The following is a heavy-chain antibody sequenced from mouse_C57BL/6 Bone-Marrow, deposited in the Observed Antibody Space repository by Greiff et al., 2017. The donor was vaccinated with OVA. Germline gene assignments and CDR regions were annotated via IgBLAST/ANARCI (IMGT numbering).Heavy chain of an antibody. J-gene: IGHJ2*01. D-gene: IGHD1-1*02. CDR3: ARRRLSPYDFDY. Sequence: QVQLQQPGAELVKPGASVKLSCKASGYTFTSYWMHWVKQRPGQGLEWIGMIHPNSGSTNYNEKFKSKATLTVDKSSSTAYMQLSSLTSEDSAVYYCARRRLSPYDFDYWGQGTTLTVSS. V-gene: IGHV1-64*01. CDR1: GYTFTSYW. CDR2: IHPNSGST.